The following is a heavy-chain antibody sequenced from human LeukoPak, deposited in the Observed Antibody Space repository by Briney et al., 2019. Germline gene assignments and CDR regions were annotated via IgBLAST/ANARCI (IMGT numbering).Heavy chain of an antibody. Sequence: GGSLRLSCAASGFTFSSYWMSWVRQAPGKGLEWVANIKQDGSEKYYVDSVKGRFTISRDNAKNSLYLQMNSLRAEDTAVYYCARHAYSSSWYLVPNWFDPWGQGTLVTVSS. CDR2: IKQDGSEK. CDR3: ARHAYSSSWYLVPNWFDP. CDR1: GFTFSSYW. D-gene: IGHD6-13*01. V-gene: IGHV3-7*01. J-gene: IGHJ5*02.